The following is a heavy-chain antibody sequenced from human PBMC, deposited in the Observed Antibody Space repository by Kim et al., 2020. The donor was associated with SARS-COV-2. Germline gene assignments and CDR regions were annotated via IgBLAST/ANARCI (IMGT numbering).Heavy chain of an antibody. CDR3: ARDCSSTSCYGMDV. J-gene: IGHJ6*02. Sequence: ADSVKSRFPISRDNSKNALYLQMNSLRAEDTAVYYCARDCSSTSCYGMDVWGQGTTVTVSS. D-gene: IGHD2-2*01. V-gene: IGHV3-30*01.